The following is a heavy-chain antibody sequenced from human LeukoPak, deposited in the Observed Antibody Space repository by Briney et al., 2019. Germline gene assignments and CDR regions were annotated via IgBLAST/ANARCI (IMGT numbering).Heavy chain of an antibody. J-gene: IGHJ4*02. D-gene: IGHD3-16*01. CDR1: GFTFSSYT. V-gene: IGHV3-48*02. CDR3: ARDKGGQALIAPLDY. CDR2: ISSTSRAI. Sequence: GGSLRLSCAASGFTFSSYTMNWVRQAPGKGLEWVAHISSTSRAIYYADSVRGRFTVSRDNAKNSLFLQMNSLRDEDTAIYYCARDKGGQALIAPLDYWGQGTMVTVSS.